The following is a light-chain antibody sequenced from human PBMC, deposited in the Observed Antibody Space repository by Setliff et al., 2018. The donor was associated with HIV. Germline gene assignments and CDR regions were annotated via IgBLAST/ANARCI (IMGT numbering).Light chain of an antibody. CDR2: EVT. CDR1: SSDVGSYNL. V-gene: IGLV2-23*02. Sequence: QSVLTQPASVSGSPGQSVTISCTGTSSDVGSYNLVSWYQQYPGKAPKLIIYEVTKWPSGVSDRFSGSKSGNTASLTISGLQAEDEGDYYCCSYASSSSFVVGTGTKV. J-gene: IGLJ1*01. CDR3: CSYASSSSFV.